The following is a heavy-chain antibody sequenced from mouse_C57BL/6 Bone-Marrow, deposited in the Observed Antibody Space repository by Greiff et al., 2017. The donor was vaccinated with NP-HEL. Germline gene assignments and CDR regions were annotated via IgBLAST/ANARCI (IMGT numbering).Heavy chain of an antibody. V-gene: IGHV5-6*01. CDR2: ISSGGSYT. CDR3: ASPYDYDVAWFAY. J-gene: IGHJ3*01. D-gene: IGHD2-4*01. Sequence: EVMLVESGGDLVKPGGSLKLSCAASGFTFSSYGMSWVRQTPDKRLEWVATISSGGSYTYYPDSVKGRFTLSRDNAKNTLYLQMSSLKSEDTAMYYCASPYDYDVAWFAYWGQGTRVTVSA. CDR1: GFTFSSYG.